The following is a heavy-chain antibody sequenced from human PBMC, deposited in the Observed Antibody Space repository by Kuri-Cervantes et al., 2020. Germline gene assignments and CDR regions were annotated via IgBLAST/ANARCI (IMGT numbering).Heavy chain of an antibody. CDR1: GYTFTGYY. Sequence: ASVKVSCKASGYTFTGYYMHWVRQAPGQGLEWMGIINPSGGSTSYAQKFQGRVTMTRDTSTSTVYMELSSLRSEDTAVYYCARGRGYSYGYHYYGMDVWGQGTTVTVSS. CDR3: ARGRGYSYGYHYYGMDV. V-gene: IGHV1-46*01. J-gene: IGHJ6*02. CDR2: INPSGGST. D-gene: IGHD5-18*01.